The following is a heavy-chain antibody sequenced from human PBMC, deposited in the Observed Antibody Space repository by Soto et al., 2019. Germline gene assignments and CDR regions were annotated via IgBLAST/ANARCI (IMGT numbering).Heavy chain of an antibody. J-gene: IGHJ5*01. Sequence: QVQLKQSGAEVKKPGSSVKVSCRASGGTFASLSINWVRQAPGRGLEWMGRIIPALGAGNYPQKFQGRVTITSDESTPTAYMEVRSLRFDDTAVYYCARMVQSSWFDSWGQGTLVTVSS. D-gene: IGHD2-8*01. CDR1: GGTFASLS. CDR2: IIPALGAG. V-gene: IGHV1-69*08. CDR3: ARMVQSSWFDS.